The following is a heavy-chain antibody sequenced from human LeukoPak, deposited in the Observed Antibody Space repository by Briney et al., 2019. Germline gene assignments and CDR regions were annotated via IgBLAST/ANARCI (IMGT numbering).Heavy chain of an antibody. Sequence: GGSLRLSCAASGFTFSSYSMNWVRQAPGKGLEWVSSISSSSSYIYYADSVKGRFTISGDNAKNSLYLQMNSLRAEDTAVYYCARDQNVVVINFDYWGQGTLVTVSS. CDR1: GFTFSSYS. V-gene: IGHV3-21*01. CDR2: ISSSSSYI. J-gene: IGHJ4*02. D-gene: IGHD3-22*01. CDR3: ARDQNVVVINFDY.